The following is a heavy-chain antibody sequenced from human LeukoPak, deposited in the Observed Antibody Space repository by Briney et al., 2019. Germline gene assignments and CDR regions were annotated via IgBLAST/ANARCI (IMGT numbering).Heavy chain of an antibody. V-gene: IGHV3-30*02. CDR1: GLTFSIYC. Sequence: PGGSLTLSCAPSGLTFSIYCTRWVRQAPGGGLEWVAYIRYDGSNKYYADSVKGRFTISRDNSKNTLYLQMNSLRAEDTAVYYCAKVSGRPGLLDYWGQGTLVTVSS. D-gene: IGHD1-14*01. CDR3: AKVSGRPGLLDY. J-gene: IGHJ4*02. CDR2: IRYDGSNK.